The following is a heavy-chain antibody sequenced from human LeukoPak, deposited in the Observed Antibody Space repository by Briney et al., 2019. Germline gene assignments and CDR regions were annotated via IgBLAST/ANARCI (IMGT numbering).Heavy chain of an antibody. CDR3: ARDRNGDLPYYYYGMDV. Sequence: GGSLRLSCAASGFTFSSYGMHWVRQAPGKGLEWVAVIWYDGSNKYYADSVKGRSTISRDNSKNTLYLQMNSLRAEDTAVYYCARDRNGDLPYYYYGMDVWGQGTTVTVSS. CDR1: GFTFSSYG. J-gene: IGHJ6*02. V-gene: IGHV3-33*01. CDR2: IWYDGSNK. D-gene: IGHD4-17*01.